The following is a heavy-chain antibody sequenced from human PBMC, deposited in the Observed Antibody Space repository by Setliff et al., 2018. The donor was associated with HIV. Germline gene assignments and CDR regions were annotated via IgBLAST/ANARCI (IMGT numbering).Heavy chain of an antibody. J-gene: IGHJ5*02. D-gene: IGHD1-26*01. CDR3: ARPVGGTGFDP. CDR1: GYTFSHYD. V-gene: IGHV1-3*01. CDR2: ISVGTGDS. Sequence: GASVKVSCKASGYTFSHYDIHWVRQAPGQTLEWVGRISVGTGDSKHSQNSQGRVSITRDTSANTAYMELTGLRSEDTAVYYCARPVGGTGFDPWGQGTLVTVSS.